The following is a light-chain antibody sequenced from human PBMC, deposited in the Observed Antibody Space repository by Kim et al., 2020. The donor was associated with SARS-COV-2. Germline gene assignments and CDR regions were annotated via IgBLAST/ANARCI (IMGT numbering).Light chain of an antibody. J-gene: IGKJ1*01. CDR3: HQYNNRPPWT. CDR2: GAS. Sequence: EIVMTQSPATLSVSPGERATLSCRASQSVSKYLAWYQQKVGQAPRLLIYGASSRATGVPARFSGSGSGTEFTLTISSLQSEDFATYYCHQYNNRPPWTFGQGTKVDIK. CDR1: QSVSKY. V-gene: IGKV3-15*01.